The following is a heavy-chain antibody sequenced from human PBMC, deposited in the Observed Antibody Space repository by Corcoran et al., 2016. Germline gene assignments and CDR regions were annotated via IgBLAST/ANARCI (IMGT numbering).Heavy chain of an antibody. D-gene: IGHD6-6*01. V-gene: IGHV3-74*01. J-gene: IGHJ3*02. Sequence: EVQLVESGGGLVQPGGSLRLSCAASGFTFSSYWMHWVRQAPGKGLVWVSRINSDGSSTSYADSVKGRFTISRDNAKNTLYLQMNSLRAEDTAVYYCARVGEDLRIAARHGAFDIWGQGTMVTVSS. CDR2: INSDGSST. CDR3: ARVGEDLRIAARHGAFDI. CDR1: GFTFSSYW.